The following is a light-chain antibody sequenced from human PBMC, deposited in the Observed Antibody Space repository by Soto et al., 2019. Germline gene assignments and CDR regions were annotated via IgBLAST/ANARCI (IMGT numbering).Light chain of an antibody. CDR2: EVS. J-gene: IGLJ2*01. CDR1: SSDVGAYSY. V-gene: IGLV2-8*01. Sequence: QSALTQPPSASGSPGQSVTISCTGTSSDVGAYSYVSWYQQHPGKAPKLMIYEVSKRPSGVPDRFSGSKSGNTASLTVSGLQDEDEADYYCSSYAGSNNFVVFGGGTKLTVL. CDR3: SSYAGSNNFVV.